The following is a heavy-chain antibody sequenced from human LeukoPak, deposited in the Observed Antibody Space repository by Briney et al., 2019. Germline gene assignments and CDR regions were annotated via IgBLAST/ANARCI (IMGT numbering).Heavy chain of an antibody. J-gene: IGHJ4*02. CDR2: IYFSGST. V-gene: IGHV4-59*01. D-gene: IGHD6-13*01. CDR1: GGSISSFY. Sequence: PSETLSLTCTVSGGSISSFYWSWIRQPPGKGLEWIGYIYFSGSTNYNPSLKSRVTISVDTSKNQFSLKVSSVTAADTAVYFCAAAGIGSWYYLDYWGQGTLVTVSS. CDR3: AAAGIGSWYYLDY.